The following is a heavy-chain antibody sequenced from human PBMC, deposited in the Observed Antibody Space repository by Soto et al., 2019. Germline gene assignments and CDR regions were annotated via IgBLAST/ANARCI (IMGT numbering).Heavy chain of an antibody. CDR1: GFTFSSYG. Sequence: GGSLRLSCAASGFTFSSYGMHWVRQAPGKGLEWVAVISYDGSNKYYADSVKGRFTISRDNSKNTLYLQMNSLRAEDTAVYYCAKDLRSGSYYLALDYWGQGTLVTVSS. V-gene: IGHV3-30*18. CDR3: AKDLRSGSYYLALDY. CDR2: ISYDGSNK. D-gene: IGHD1-26*01. J-gene: IGHJ4*02.